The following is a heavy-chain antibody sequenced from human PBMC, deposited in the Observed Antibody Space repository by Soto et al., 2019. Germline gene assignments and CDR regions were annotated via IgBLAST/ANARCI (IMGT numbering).Heavy chain of an antibody. J-gene: IGHJ6*02. CDR1: GGSISSGDYY. CDR3: ARGGTVYYYGMDV. V-gene: IGHV4-30-4*01. CDR2: IYYSGST. Sequence: SSKILSLTCNVSGGSISSGDYYWSWIQEPPGKGLEWIGYIYYSGSTYYNPSLKSRVTISVDTSKNQFSLKLSSVTAADTAVYYCARGGTVYYYGMDVWGQGTTVTGSS. D-gene: IGHD4-17*01.